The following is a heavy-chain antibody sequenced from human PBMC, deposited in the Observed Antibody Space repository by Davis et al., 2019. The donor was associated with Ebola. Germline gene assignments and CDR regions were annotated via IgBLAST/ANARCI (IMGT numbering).Heavy chain of an antibody. Sequence: MPSETLSLTCTVSGGSISSGGYYWSWIRQHPGTGLEWIGYIYYSGSTYYNPSLKSRVTISVDTSKNQFSLKLSSVTAADTAVYYCARAMTTVTTIWFDPWGQGTLVTVSS. CDR1: GGSISSGGYY. J-gene: IGHJ5*02. V-gene: IGHV4-31*03. CDR2: IYYSGST. D-gene: IGHD4-17*01. CDR3: ARAMTTVTTIWFDP.